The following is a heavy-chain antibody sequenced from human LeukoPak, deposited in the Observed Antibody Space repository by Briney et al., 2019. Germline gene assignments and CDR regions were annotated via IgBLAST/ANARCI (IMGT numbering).Heavy chain of an antibody. V-gene: IGHV3-48*04. CDR2: ISSSSSTI. J-gene: IGHJ1*01. CDR1: GFTFTTAW. CDR3: ARDPPIAVAGTSEYFQH. D-gene: IGHD6-19*01. Sequence: GGSLRLSCAASGFTFTTAWMSWVRQAPGKGLEWVSYISSSSSTIYYADSVKGRFTISRDNAKNSLYLQMNSLRAEDTAVYYCARDPPIAVAGTSEYFQHWGQGTLVTVSS.